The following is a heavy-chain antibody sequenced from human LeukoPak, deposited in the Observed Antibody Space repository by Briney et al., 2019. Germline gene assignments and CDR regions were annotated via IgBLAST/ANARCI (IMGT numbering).Heavy chain of an antibody. Sequence: SETLSLTXTXXXDSISSYYWSWIRQPPGKGLEWIGYIYYSGSTKYNPSLKSRVIISLDTSKNQFTLKLTAVTAADTAVYYCARDRAVAGTDQYYGMDVWGQGTTVAVSS. CDR2: IYYSGST. D-gene: IGHD6-19*01. V-gene: IGHV4-59*01. CDR1: XDSISSYY. J-gene: IGHJ6*02. CDR3: ARDRAVAGTDQYYGMDV.